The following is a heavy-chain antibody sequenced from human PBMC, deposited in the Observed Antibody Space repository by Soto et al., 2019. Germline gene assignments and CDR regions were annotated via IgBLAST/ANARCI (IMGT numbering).Heavy chain of an antibody. V-gene: IGHV3-48*02. Sequence: PGGSLRLSCAASGFTFSSYNMNWVRQAPGKGLEWVSYISSSSSTIYYADSVKGRFTISRDNAKNSLYLQMNSLRDEDTAVYYCARSLIGSCSGGSCYSAFDIWGQGTMVTVSS. CDR3: ARSLIGSCSGGSCYSAFDI. J-gene: IGHJ3*02. CDR2: ISSSSSTI. D-gene: IGHD2-15*01. CDR1: GFTFSSYN.